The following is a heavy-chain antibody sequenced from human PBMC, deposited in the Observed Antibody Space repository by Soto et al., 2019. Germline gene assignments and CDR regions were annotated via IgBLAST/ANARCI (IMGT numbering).Heavy chain of an antibody. D-gene: IGHD4-17*01. CDR2: ISNSGST. CDR1: GGSVTSDEDY. Sequence: SETLSLTCTVSGGSVTSDEDYWSWIRQSPGKGLEWIGYISNSGSTGYNPSLKTRLSMSVDRSKNQFTLRLTSVTAADTAVYFCATESGSTYGYFDYWGQGTLVTVSS. V-gene: IGHV4-30-4*01. J-gene: IGHJ4*02. CDR3: ATESGSTYGYFDY.